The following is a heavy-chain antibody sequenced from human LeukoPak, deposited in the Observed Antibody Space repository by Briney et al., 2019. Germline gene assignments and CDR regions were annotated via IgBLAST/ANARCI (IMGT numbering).Heavy chain of an antibody. V-gene: IGHV3-23*01. CDR1: GFTFSSYA. CDR2: ISDSGGST. Sequence: GGTLTLTCAASGFTFSSYARTWVRQAPGKGLEWVLCISDSGGSTSYTDSVKGRFTISRNNSKNTLYLQMNSLRAEDTALYYCAKPYSGTRLTGWFDPWGQGTLVTVSS. J-gene: IGHJ5*02. CDR3: AKPYSGTRLTGWFDP. D-gene: IGHD2-21*01.